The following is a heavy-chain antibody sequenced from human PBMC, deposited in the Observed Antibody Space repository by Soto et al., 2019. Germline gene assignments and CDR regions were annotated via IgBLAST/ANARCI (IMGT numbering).Heavy chain of an antibody. CDR1: GFSLTDTRMG. V-gene: IGHV2-26*01. Sequence: SGPTLVNPTETLTLTCSVSGFSLTDTRMGVSWIRQAPGKALEWLAHIISNDDKSYCTSLKSRLTISKDTSKSQVVLRMTNMDPVDTGRYYCARALFYSDSDGYYFEFDYWGPGTLVTVSS. CDR2: IISNDDK. D-gene: IGHD3-22*01. CDR3: ARALFYSDSDGYYFEFDY. J-gene: IGHJ4*02.